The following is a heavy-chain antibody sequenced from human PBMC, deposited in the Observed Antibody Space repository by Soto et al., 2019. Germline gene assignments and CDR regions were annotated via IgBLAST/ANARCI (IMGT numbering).Heavy chain of an antibody. V-gene: IGHV5-51*01. J-gene: IGHJ3*01. CDR2: FYPGDSTS. CDR1: GYSFISYW. Sequence: PGESLKISCQTSGYSFISYWVAWVRQLPGKGLEWMGTFYPGDSTSTYSPSFQGQVTISVDTSITTAYLQLNSLKASDTAMYYCARIIGYCRNNDCSWTFDVWGQGTMVTVS. CDR3: ARIIGYCRNNDCSWTFDV. D-gene: IGHD2-15*01.